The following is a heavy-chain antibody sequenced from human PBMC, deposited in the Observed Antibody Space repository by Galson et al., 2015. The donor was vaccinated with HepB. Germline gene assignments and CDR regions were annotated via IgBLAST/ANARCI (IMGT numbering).Heavy chain of an antibody. V-gene: IGHV1-3*01. CDR1: EYIFTNYA. CDR2: INAGNGNT. D-gene: IGHD3-22*01. Sequence: SVKVSCKASEYIFTNYAINWVRQAPGQRLEWMGWINAGNGNTKYSQKFQGRVTITRDTSASTAYMELSNLRSEDTAVYYCARGYYDSTGNYRVDDAFDIWGQGTMVTVSS. J-gene: IGHJ3*02. CDR3: ARGYYDSTGNYRVDDAFDI.